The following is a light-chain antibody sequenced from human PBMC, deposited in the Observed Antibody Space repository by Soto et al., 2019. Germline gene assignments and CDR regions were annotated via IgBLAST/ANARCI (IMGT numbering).Light chain of an antibody. Sequence: QSALTQPASVSGSPGQSITISCTGTSSDVRGYNYVSWYQQHPGKAPKLMIYEVSNRPSGVSSRFSGSKSGNTASLTISGLQAEDEGDYYCSSYTSSSTYVFGTGTKLTVL. CDR3: SSYTSSSTYV. CDR1: SSDVRGYNY. V-gene: IGLV2-14*01. CDR2: EVS. J-gene: IGLJ1*01.